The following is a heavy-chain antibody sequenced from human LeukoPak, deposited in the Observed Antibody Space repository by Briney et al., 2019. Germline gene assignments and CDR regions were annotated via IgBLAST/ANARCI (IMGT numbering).Heavy chain of an antibody. CDR3: ARYPGGYCSGGSCYSGYYYYYMDV. D-gene: IGHD2-15*01. CDR2: IKQDGSEK. V-gene: IGHV3-7*01. Sequence: GGSLRLSCAASSFTFSNYWMSWVRQAPGKGLEWVANIKQDGSEKHYVDSVKGRFTISRDNAKNSLYLQMNSLRAEDTAGYYCARYPGGYCSGGSCYSGYYYYYMDVWGKGTTVTISS. J-gene: IGHJ6*03. CDR1: SFTFSNYW.